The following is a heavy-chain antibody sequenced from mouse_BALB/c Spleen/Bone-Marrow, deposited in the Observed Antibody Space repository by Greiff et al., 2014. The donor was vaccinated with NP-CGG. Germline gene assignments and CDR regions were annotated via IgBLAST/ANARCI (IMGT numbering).Heavy chain of an antibody. J-gene: IGHJ2*01. CDR3: PRRGFDF. CDR2: IDPENGNI. CDR1: GFNIKDTY. V-gene: IGHV14-3*02. Sequence: EVKLVESGAELVKPGASVKLSCTASGFNIKDTYIHWVKRRPEQGLEWIGRIDPENGNIKYDPKFQVKATITADTSSNTAYLQLSSLTSEDTAVYYCPRRGFDFWGQGTTLTVSS.